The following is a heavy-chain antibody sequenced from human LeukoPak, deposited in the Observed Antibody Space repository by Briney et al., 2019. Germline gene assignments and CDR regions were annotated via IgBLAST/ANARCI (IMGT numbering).Heavy chain of an antibody. Sequence: PGGSLRLSCAASGFTFSSYSMNWVRQAPGKGLEWGSSISSSSSYIYYADSVKGRFTISRDNAKNSLYLQMNSLRAEDTAVYYCARDRSDYDSSGYYDYWGQGTLVTVSS. D-gene: IGHD3-22*01. V-gene: IGHV3-21*01. CDR2: ISSSSSYI. CDR3: ARDRSDYDSSGYYDY. J-gene: IGHJ4*01. CDR1: GFTFSSYS.